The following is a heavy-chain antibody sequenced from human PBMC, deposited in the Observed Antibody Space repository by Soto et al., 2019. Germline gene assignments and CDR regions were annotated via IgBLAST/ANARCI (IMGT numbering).Heavy chain of an antibody. CDR3: ARDLGDYVWGSYRYTEIVDY. V-gene: IGHV1-3*01. J-gene: IGHJ4*02. D-gene: IGHD3-16*02. Sequence: ASVKVSCKASGDTFTSYAMHWVRQAPGQRLEWMGWINAGNGNTKYSQKLQGRVTMTTDTSTSTAYMELRSLRSDDTAVYYCARDLGDYVWGSYRYTEIVDYWGQGTLVTVSS. CDR2: INAGNGNT. CDR1: GDTFTSYA.